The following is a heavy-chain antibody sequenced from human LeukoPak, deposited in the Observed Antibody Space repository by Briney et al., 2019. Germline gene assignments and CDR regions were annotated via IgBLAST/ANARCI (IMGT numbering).Heavy chain of an antibody. V-gene: IGHV3-11*04. CDR1: GFTVSSDY. Sequence: GGSLRLSCAASGFTVSSDYMSWVRQAPGKGLEWVSYISSSGSTIYYADSVKGRFTISRDNAKNSLYLQMNSLRAEDTAVYYCARGFMVRGFISRSPKKQYTYSDMDVWGQGTTVTVSS. D-gene: IGHD3-10*01. J-gene: IGHJ6*02. CDR2: ISSSGSTI. CDR3: ARGFMVRGFISRSPKKQYTYSDMDV.